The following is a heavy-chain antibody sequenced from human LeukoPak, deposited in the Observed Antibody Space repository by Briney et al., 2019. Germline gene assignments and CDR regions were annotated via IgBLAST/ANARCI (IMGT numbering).Heavy chain of an antibody. Sequence: SETLSLTCNVPGGSINNYYWSWIRQPAGKGLESIGRIYSSGSTNYNPSLKSRVTMSVATSKNQFSLKLSSVTAADTAVYYCARGYCSNTNCKRDFDYWGQGTLVTVYS. CDR1: GGSINNYY. CDR2: IYSSGST. D-gene: IGHD2-2*01. J-gene: IGHJ4*02. CDR3: ARGYCSNTNCKRDFDY. V-gene: IGHV4-4*07.